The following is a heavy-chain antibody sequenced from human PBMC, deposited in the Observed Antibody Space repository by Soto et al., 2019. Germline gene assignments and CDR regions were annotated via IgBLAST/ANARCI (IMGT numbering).Heavy chain of an antibody. J-gene: IGHJ4*02. Sequence: APGKGLEWVGRIKSTTDGGTTDYAAPVKGRFTISRDDSKNTLYLQMNSLKTEDTAVYYCTTDQRARDDFDYWGQGTLVTVSS. CDR2: IKSTTDGGTT. D-gene: IGHD6-25*01. V-gene: IGHV3-15*07. CDR3: TTDQRARDDFDY.